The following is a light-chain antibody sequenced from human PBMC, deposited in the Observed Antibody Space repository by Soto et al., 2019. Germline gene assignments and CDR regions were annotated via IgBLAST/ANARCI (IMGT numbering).Light chain of an antibody. Sequence: QSVLTQPASVSGSPGQSITISCTGTSSDIGSYNLVSWYQQHPGKAPKLMIYEGTTRPSGVSNRFSGSRSGNTASLTISGLQAEGEAAYYCSSHGGSDIFVTVGGGTKVTVL. CDR3: SSHGGSDIFVT. CDR2: EGT. J-gene: IGLJ2*01. V-gene: IGLV2-23*01. CDR1: SSDIGSYNL.